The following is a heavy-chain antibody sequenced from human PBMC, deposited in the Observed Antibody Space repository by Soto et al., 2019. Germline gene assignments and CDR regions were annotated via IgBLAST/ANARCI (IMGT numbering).Heavy chain of an antibody. D-gene: IGHD1-26*01. CDR3: ARERYSGSITGGYYYYGMDV. Sequence: ASVKVSCKASGYTFTSYGISWVRQAPGQGLEWMGWISAYNGNTNYAQKLQGRVTMTTDTSTNTAYMELRSLRSDDTAVYYCARERYSGSITGGYYYYGMDVWGQGTTVTVSS. CDR1: GYTFTSYG. J-gene: IGHJ6*02. V-gene: IGHV1-18*01. CDR2: ISAYNGNT.